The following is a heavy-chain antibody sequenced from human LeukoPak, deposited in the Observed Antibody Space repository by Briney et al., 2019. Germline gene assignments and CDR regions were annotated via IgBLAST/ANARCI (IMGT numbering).Heavy chain of an antibody. CDR3: ARETSQKGAHYMDV. Sequence: SETLSPTCTVSGGSISSYYWSWIRQPPGKGLEYIGYIYYSGSTNYNPSLKSRLTISVDTFKNQFSLKLSSVTAADTAVYYCARETSQKGAHYMDVWGKGTTVTISS. D-gene: IGHD3-16*01. CDR1: GGSISSYY. V-gene: IGHV4-59*01. CDR2: IYYSGST. J-gene: IGHJ6*03.